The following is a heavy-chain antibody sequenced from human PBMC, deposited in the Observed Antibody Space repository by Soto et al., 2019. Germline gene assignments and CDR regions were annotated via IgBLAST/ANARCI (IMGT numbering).Heavy chain of an antibody. D-gene: IGHD2-21*02. CDR1: GFTFSSYG. CDR2: ISYDGSNK. J-gene: IGHJ4*02. CDR3: AEEPATAIIYVDY. V-gene: IGHV3-30*03. Sequence: QVQLVESGGGVVQPGRSLRLSCAASGFTFSSYGMHWVRQAPGKGLEWVAVISYDGSNKYYADSVKGRFTISQDKSKNTLYLQMSSLRAEDTAVYKKAEEPATAIIYVDYWGQGTLVTVSS.